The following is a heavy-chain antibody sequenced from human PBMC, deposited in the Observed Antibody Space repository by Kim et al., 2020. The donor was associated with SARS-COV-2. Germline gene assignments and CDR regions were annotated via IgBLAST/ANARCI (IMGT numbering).Heavy chain of an antibody. CDR1: GFTFSSYA. D-gene: IGHD5-18*01. V-gene: IGHV3-23*01. CDR2: ISGSGGSK. J-gene: IGHJ4*02. CDR3: AKDPECSRGYSYGLFDY. Sequence: GGSLRLSCAASGFTFSSYAMSWVRQAPGKGLEWVSAISGSGGSKYYADSVKGRFTISRDNSKNTLYLQMNSLRAEDTAVYYCAKDPECSRGYSYGLFDYWGQGTLVTVSS.